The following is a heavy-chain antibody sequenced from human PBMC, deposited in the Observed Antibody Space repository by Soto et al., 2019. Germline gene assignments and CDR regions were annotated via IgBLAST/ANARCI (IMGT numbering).Heavy chain of an antibody. D-gene: IGHD3-10*01. J-gene: IGHJ6*02. V-gene: IGHV1-8*01. CDR2: MNPNSGKT. Sequence: QVQLVQSGAEVKKPGASVKVSCKASGYSFISSDINWVRQATGQGLEWMGWMNPNSGKTGYAQKFQGRVTMTRNTSISTVYMELSNLRSEDTAVYYCARGSRFGVMDVWGQGTTVTVSS. CDR1: GYSFISSD. CDR3: ARGSRFGVMDV.